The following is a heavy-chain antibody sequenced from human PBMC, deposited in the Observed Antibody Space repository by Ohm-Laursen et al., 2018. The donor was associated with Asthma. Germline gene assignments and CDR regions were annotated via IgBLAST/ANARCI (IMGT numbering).Heavy chain of an antibody. CDR3: ATYNQYNAFDL. CDR2: ITSERSGGTR. V-gene: IGHV3-15*01. J-gene: IGHJ3*01. D-gene: IGHD1-14*01. Sequence: SLRLSCAASGVAFSNICMTWVRQSPGKGLEWVGRITSERSGGTRAYAAPVKDRFTISRDDSKTTLYLQMNSLETEDTAVYFCATYNQYNAFDLWGQGTMVTVSS. CDR1: GVAFSNIC.